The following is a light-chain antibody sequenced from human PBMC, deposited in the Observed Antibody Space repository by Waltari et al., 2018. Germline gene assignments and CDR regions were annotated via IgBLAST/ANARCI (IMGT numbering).Light chain of an antibody. Sequence: QSVLTQPPSASGTPGQRDTISCSGRASNLGGNVVNWYQQFPGKAPKLVIYRNDQRPSGVPDRFSGSKSGTSASLAISGLQSEDEADYYCAAWDDSPNGHWVFGGGTKVTVL. CDR1: ASNLGGNV. CDR3: AAWDDSPNGHWV. CDR2: RND. V-gene: IGLV1-44*01. J-gene: IGLJ3*02.